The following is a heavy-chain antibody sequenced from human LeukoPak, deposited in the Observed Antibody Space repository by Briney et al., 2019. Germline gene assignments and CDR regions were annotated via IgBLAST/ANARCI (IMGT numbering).Heavy chain of an antibody. CDR3: AKDLIRFHGGGSCYSVDY. CDR2: ISYDGSNK. J-gene: IGHJ4*02. Sequence: GRSLRLSCAASGFTFSGYGMHWVRQAPGKGLEWVAVISYDGSNKYYADSVKGRFTISRDNSKNTLYLQMNSLRAEDTAVYYCAKDLIRFHGGGSCYSVDYWGQGTLVTVSS. D-gene: IGHD2-15*01. V-gene: IGHV3-30*18. CDR1: GFTFSGYG.